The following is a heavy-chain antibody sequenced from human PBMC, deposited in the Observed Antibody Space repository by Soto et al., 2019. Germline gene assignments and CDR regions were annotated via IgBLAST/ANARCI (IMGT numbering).Heavy chain of an antibody. CDR3: ARYNYDFWSGYSYYFDY. D-gene: IGHD3-3*01. J-gene: IGHJ4*02. CDR1: GYTFTSYG. Sequence: QVQLVQSGAEVKKPGASVKVSCKASGYTFTSYGISWVRQAPGQGLEWMGWISAYNGNTNYAQKLQGRVTMTTDTSTSTAYMEPRSLRSDDTAVYYCARYNYDFWSGYSYYFDYWGQGTLVTVSS. CDR2: ISAYNGNT. V-gene: IGHV1-18*01.